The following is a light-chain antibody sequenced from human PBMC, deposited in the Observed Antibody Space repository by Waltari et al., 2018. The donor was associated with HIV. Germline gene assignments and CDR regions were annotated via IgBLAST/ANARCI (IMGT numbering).Light chain of an antibody. CDR2: EVT. V-gene: IGLV2-14*01. J-gene: IGLJ1*01. Sequence: QSALTQPASVSGSPGQSITISCTGTSSDVGGYNYVFLYQQHPGKAPKLMIYEVTNRPSGVSNRFSGSKSGNTASLTISGLQAEDEADYYCSSYTSSSTQVFGTGTKVTVL. CDR1: SSDVGGYNY. CDR3: SSYTSSSTQV.